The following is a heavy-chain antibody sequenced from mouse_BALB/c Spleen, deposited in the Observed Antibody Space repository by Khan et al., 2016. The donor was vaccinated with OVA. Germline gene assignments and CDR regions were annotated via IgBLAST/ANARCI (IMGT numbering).Heavy chain of an antibody. Sequence: EVELVESGGGLVQPGGSLKLSCAASGFTFSSYGMSWVRQTPDKRLDLVATINSNGGRTYYPDSVKGRFTISRDNAKNTLYLQMSSLKSEDTAMYYCAIGGDSYYGSSPFAYWGQGTLVTVSA. CDR3: AIGGDSYYGSSPFAY. D-gene: IGHD1-1*01. J-gene: IGHJ3*01. CDR2: INSNGGRT. CDR1: GFTFSSYG. V-gene: IGHV5-6-3*01.